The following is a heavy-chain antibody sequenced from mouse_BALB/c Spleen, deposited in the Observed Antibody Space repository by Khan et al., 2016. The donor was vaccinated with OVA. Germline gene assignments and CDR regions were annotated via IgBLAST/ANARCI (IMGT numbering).Heavy chain of an antibody. J-gene: IGHJ3*01. CDR1: GYTFTDYY. Sequence: QIQLVQSGAELARPGASVKLSCKASGYTFTDYYINWMRQRTGQGLEWIGEIYPGSDNTYYNEKFEGKATLTADKSSSTAYMQLSSLTSEDSAVYFCAREWAAWFPYWGQGTLVTVSA. V-gene: IGHV1-77*01. CDR2: IYPGSDNT. CDR3: AREWAAWFPY.